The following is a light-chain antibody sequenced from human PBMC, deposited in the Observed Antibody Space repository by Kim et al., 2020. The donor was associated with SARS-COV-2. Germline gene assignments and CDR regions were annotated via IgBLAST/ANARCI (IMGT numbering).Light chain of an antibody. CDR2: GAS. V-gene: IGKV3-20*01. CDR1: QSVSSSY. Sequence: EIVLTQSPGTLSLSPGETATLSCRVSQSVSSSYLAWYQQKPGQAPRLLIFGASNRATGIPDRFSGSGSGTDFTLTISRLEPQDFAVYYCLHHGRSWRAFGQGTKVDIK. CDR3: LHHGRSWRA. J-gene: IGKJ1*01.